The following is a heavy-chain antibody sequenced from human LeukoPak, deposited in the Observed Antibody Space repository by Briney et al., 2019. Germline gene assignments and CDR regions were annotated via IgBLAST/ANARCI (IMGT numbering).Heavy chain of an antibody. CDR3: ARGGGIAVLGAFDI. J-gene: IGHJ3*02. V-gene: IGHV1-2*02. Sequence: GASVKVSCKASGYTFTGYYMHWVRQAPGQGLEWMGWINPNSGGTNYAQKFQGRVTMTRDTSISTAYMELSRLRSEDTAVYYCARGGGIAVLGAFDIWGQGTMVTISS. CDR1: GYTFTGYY. CDR2: INPNSGGT. D-gene: IGHD6-19*01.